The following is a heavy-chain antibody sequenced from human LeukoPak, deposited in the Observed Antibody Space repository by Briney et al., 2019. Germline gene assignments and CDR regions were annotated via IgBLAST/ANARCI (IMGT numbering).Heavy chain of an antibody. CDR3: ARVEDSGLDY. CDR1: GFTFSSYG. J-gene: IGHJ4*02. Sequence: GRSLRLSCAASGFTFSSYGMHWVRQAPGKGLEWVAVIWYDGSNKYYADYVKGRFTISRDNSKDTLYLQMNSVRAEDTAVYYCARVEDSGLDYWGQGTLVTVSS. D-gene: IGHD5-12*01. CDR2: IWYDGSNK. V-gene: IGHV3-33*01.